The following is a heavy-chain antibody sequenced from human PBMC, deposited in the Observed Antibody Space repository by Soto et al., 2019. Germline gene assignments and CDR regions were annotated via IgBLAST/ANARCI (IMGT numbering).Heavy chain of an antibody. D-gene: IGHD3-16*02. CDR1: GFTFDDYA. V-gene: IGHV3-9*01. Sequence: LRLSCAASGFTFDDYAMHWVRQAPGKGLEWVSGISWNSGSIGYADSVKGRFTISRDNAKNSLYLQMNSLRAEDTALYYCAKDNRMITFGGVIVNWFDPWGQGTLVTVSS. CDR2: ISWNSGSI. CDR3: AKDNRMITFGGVIVNWFDP. J-gene: IGHJ5*02.